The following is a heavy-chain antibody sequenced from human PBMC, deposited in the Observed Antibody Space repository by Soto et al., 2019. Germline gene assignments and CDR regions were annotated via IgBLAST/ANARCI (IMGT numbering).Heavy chain of an antibody. Sequence: GSLRRSCAASGFAFSSYSMNWVRQAPGKGLEWVSYISSSSSTIYYADSVKGRFTISRDNAKNSLYLQMNSLRAEDTVVYYCARVFNYDILTGYAFDYWGQGTLVTVSS. CDR1: GFAFSSYS. J-gene: IGHJ4*02. V-gene: IGHV3-48*01. CDR3: ARVFNYDILTGYAFDY. CDR2: ISSSSSTI. D-gene: IGHD3-9*01.